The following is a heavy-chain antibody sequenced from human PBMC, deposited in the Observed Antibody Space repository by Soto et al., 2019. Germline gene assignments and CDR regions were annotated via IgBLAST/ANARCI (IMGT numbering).Heavy chain of an antibody. CDR1: GGTFSSYT. CDR2: IIPILGIA. J-gene: IGHJ3*02. V-gene: IGHV1-69*02. CDR3: ARRYSISWYGGAFDI. Sequence: QVQLVQSGAEVKKPGSSVKVSCKASGGTFSSYTISWVRQAPGQGLEWMGRIIPILGIANYAQKFQGRVTITADKSTSTAYMELSSLRSEDTAVYYCARRYSISWYGGAFDIWGQGTMVTVSS. D-gene: IGHD6-13*01.